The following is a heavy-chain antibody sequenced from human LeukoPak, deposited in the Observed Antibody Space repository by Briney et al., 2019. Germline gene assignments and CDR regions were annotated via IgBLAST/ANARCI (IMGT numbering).Heavy chain of an antibody. V-gene: IGHV3-11*04. CDR1: EFVFIDYY. Sequence: GGSLRLSCAASEFVFIDYYMSWARQAPGKGLEWVSYISSGGDTKYYADSVKGRFTTSRDNAKNSLFLQMNSLRAEYTAVYYCARVRTTDTLTGYKQELDYWGRGTLVTVSS. J-gene: IGHJ4*02. CDR2: ISSGGDTK. CDR3: ARVRTTDTLTGYKQELDY. D-gene: IGHD3-9*01.